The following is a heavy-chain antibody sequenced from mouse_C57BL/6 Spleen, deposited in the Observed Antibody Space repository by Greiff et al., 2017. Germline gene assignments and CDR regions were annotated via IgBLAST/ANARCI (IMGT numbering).Heavy chain of an antibody. CDR1: GYTFTSYW. CDR2: IDPSDSYT. Sequence: QVQLQQPGAELVMPGASVKLSCKASGYTFTSYWMHWVKQRPGQGLEWIGEIDPSDSYTNYNQKFKGKSTLTVDKSSNTAYMQLSSLTSEDSAVYYCARRGIYDGYYFYAMDYWGQGTSVTVSS. D-gene: IGHD2-3*01. V-gene: IGHV1-69*01. J-gene: IGHJ4*01. CDR3: ARRGIYDGYYFYAMDY.